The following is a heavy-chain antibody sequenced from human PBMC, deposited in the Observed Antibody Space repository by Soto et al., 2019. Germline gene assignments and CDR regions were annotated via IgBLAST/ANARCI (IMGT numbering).Heavy chain of an antibody. J-gene: IGHJ4*02. CDR3: TRTYCISSSCYDLFDY. D-gene: IGHD2-2*01. CDR2: IYHSGST. CDR1: GGSISSGGYS. V-gene: IGHV4-30-2*01. Sequence: SETLSLTCAVSGGSISSGGYSWSWIRHPPGKGLEWIGYIYHSGSTYYNPSLKSRVTISVDRSKNQFSLKLSSVTAADTALYYCTRTYCISSSCYDLFDYWGQGTLVTVSS.